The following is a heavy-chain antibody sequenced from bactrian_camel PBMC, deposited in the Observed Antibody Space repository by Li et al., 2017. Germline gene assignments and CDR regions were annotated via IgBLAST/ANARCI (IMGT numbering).Heavy chain of an antibody. J-gene: IGHJ4*01. CDR3: AADSIGRCRYGVDAIAEYVY. CDR2: IHSYVGAP. D-gene: IGHD1*01. CDR1: GYTYNHYC. V-gene: IGHV3S31*01. Sequence: EVQLVESGGGSVQAGGSLTLTCVASGYTYNHYCMGWFRLAPGKEREGVASIHSYVGAPFYADSVKGRFTMSQDNAKNIVYLQMNSLKPGDTAMYYCAADSIGRCRYGVDAIAEYVYRGQGTQVTVS.